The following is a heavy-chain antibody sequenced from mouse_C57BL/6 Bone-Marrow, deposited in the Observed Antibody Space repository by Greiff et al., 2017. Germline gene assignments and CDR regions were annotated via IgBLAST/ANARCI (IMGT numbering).Heavy chain of an antibody. V-gene: IGHV5-16*01. Sequence: EVKLVESEGGLVQPGSSMKLSCTASGFTFSDYYMAWVRQVPEKGLEWVANINYDGSSTYYLDSLKSRFIISRDNAKNILYLQMSSLKSEDTATYYCARDVGLLAMDYWGQGTSVTVSS. CDR3: ARDVGLLAMDY. J-gene: IGHJ4*01. CDR2: INYDGSST. CDR1: GFTFSDYY.